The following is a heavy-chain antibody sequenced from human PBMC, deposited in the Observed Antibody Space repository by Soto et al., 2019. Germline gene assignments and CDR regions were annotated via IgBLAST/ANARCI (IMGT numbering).Heavy chain of an antibody. J-gene: IGHJ4*02. CDR3: ARSAGGSCPYFDY. D-gene: IGHD2-15*01. CDR2: ISYDGSNE. V-gene: IGHV3-30-3*01. CDR1: GFTLSSYD. Sequence: QVQLVESGGGVVQPGRSLRLSCAASGFTLSSYDMHWVRQAPGKGLEWVAVISYDGSNEDYADSVKGRLTIFRDNSKNTLYLQMSSLRAEDTAVYYCARSAGGSCPYFDYWGQGTLVTVSS.